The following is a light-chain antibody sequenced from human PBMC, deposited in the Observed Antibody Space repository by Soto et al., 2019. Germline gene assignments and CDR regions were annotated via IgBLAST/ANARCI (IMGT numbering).Light chain of an antibody. V-gene: IGKV1-5*01. CDR2: DAS. CDR3: KQYNSYSEA. J-gene: IGKJ1*01. Sequence: DIPVTKTHPTLSESVEDRVTITGRASQSISSWLAWYQQKPGRAPKLLVYDASSLESGVPSRFSGSGSGTEFTLTISSLQPEDFATYYSKQYNSYSEASGQGSK. CDR1: QSISSW.